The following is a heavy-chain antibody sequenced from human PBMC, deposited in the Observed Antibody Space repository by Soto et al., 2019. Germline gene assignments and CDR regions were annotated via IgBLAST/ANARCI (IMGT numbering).Heavy chain of an antibody. V-gene: IGHV3-23*01. CDR2: ISSTAGRPS. Sequence: EVQLLQSGGGFRPPGGSVRLSCVTSGFTFNTYPMTWVRQAPGKGLQWVASISSTAGRPSSYADSVKGRFAIGRDFSDNSVYLEMNNLRADDTAVYFCSKGVLAFHYGMEVWGQGATVTVSS. J-gene: IGHJ6*02. CDR3: SKGVLAFHYGMEV. CDR1: GFTFNTYP. D-gene: IGHD3-3*01.